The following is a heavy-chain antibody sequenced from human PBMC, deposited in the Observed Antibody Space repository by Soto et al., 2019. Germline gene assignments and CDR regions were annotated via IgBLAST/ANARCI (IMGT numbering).Heavy chain of an antibody. J-gene: IGHJ4*02. V-gene: IGHV3-23*01. D-gene: IGHD3-3*01. CDR3: AKEGQYDLLSGYYYY. CDR1: GFTFSNYA. CDR2: TSRSGDNT. Sequence: GGSLRLSCAASGFTFSNYAMSWVSQAPGKGLEWVSATSRSGDNTYYADSVRGRFTISRDDSKNTLYLQMNSLRAEDTAIYYCAKEGQYDLLSGYYYYWGQGTLDTVSS.